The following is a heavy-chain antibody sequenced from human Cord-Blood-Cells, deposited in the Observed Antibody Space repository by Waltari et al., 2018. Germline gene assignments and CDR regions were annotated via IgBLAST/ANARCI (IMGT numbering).Heavy chain of an antibody. Sequence: QVQLVQSGAEVKKPGYSVKVSCKAAGGTFSSDAISWVPQAPGQGLEWMGRIIPILGIANYAQKVQGRVTITADKSTSTAYMELSRLRSEDTAVYYCARDRGDFFFDYWGQGTLVTVSS. CDR3: ARDRGDFFFDY. V-gene: IGHV1-69*09. CDR1: GGTFSSDA. J-gene: IGHJ4*02. D-gene: IGHD7-27*01. CDR2: IIPILGIA.